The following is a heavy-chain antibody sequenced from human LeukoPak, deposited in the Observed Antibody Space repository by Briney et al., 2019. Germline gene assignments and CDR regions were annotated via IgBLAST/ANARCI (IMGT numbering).Heavy chain of an antibody. Sequence: GGSLRLFCAASGFTFSSYAMSWVRQAPGKGLEWVSAISGHGGSTYYADSVKGRFTISRDNSKSTLYLQMNSLRAEDTAVYYCAKDRRSSFYYGSGSLFDYWGQGTLVTVSS. CDR3: AKDRRSSFYYGSGSLFDY. D-gene: IGHD3-10*01. J-gene: IGHJ4*02. CDR1: GFTFSSYA. V-gene: IGHV3-23*01. CDR2: ISGHGGST.